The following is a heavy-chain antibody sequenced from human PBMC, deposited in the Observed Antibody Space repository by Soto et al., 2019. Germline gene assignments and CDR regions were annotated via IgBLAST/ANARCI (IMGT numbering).Heavy chain of an antibody. CDR1: DFSFSNYW. V-gene: IGHV3-7*01. CDR3: ATMRTYGHYSDN. Sequence: PGGSLRLSCVASDFSFSNYWMAWVRQAPGKGLEWVASIMWDGTDKEYVASVKGRFSISRDNDKKSLYLQMNTLRAGDTGVYYCATMRTYGHYSDNWGQGIRVTVSS. CDR2: IMWDGTDK. D-gene: IGHD2-8*01. J-gene: IGHJ4*02.